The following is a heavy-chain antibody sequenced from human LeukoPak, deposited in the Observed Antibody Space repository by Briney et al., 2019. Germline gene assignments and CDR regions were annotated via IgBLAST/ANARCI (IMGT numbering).Heavy chain of an antibody. CDR2: IYYSGST. J-gene: IGHJ3*02. CDR3: ARHVKRTQLWPDAFDI. Sequence: SETLSLTCTVSGGSISSYYWSWIRQPPGKGLEWIGYIYYSGSTNYNPSLKSRVTISVDTSKNQFSLKLSSVTAADTAVYYCARHVKRTQLWPDAFDIWGQGTMVTVSS. CDR1: GGSISSYY. D-gene: IGHD5-18*01. V-gene: IGHV4-59*08.